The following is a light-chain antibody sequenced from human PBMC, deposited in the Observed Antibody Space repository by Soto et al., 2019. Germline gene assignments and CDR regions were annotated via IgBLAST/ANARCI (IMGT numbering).Light chain of an antibody. CDR2: DVS. V-gene: IGLV2-14*01. Sequence: QSALTQPASVSGSPGQSITISCTGTSSDVGGYNYVSWYQQHPGKAPKLMIYDVSNRPSGVSNRFSGSKSGNTASLTISGLQAEDEAEYDCSSYTSSSTVFGGGTKVTV. J-gene: IGLJ2*01. CDR1: SSDVGGYNY. CDR3: SSYTSSSTV.